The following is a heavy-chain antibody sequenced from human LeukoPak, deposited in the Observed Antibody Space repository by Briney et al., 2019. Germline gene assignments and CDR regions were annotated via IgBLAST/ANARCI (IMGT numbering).Heavy chain of an antibody. D-gene: IGHD6-13*01. CDR2: INHSGST. V-gene: IGHV4-34*01. CDR1: GGSFSGYF. J-gene: IGHJ4*02. CDR3: ARQRGIAAAGDFDY. Sequence: SETLSLTCAVYGGSFSGYFWSWIRQPPGKGLEWIGEINHSGSTSYNPSPKSRVTISVDTSKNQFSLKLSSVTAADTAVYYCARQRGIAAAGDFDYWGQGTLVTVSS.